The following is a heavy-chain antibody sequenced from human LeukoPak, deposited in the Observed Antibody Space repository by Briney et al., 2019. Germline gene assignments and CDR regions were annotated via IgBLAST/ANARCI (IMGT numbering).Heavy chain of an antibody. CDR3: ARAFRDSGSYDWFDP. Sequence: PSETLSLTCTVSGASIRSYYWSWIRQSPGKGLEWIGYIHYSGNTNYNPSLKSRVTMSEDTSKNQVSLKLSSVTAADTAVYYCARAFRDSGSYDWFDPWGQGTLVIVSS. CDR1: GASIRSYY. CDR2: IHYSGNT. J-gene: IGHJ5*02. V-gene: IGHV4-59*01. D-gene: IGHD1-26*01.